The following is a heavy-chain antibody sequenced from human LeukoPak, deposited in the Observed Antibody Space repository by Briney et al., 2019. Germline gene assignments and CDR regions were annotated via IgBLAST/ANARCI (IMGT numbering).Heavy chain of an antibody. D-gene: IGHD3-10*01. CDR1: GFTFSSYA. J-gene: IGHJ4*02. CDR2: ISGSGGST. Sequence: PGGSLRLSCAASGFTFSSYAMSWVRQAPGKGLEWVSAISGSGGSTYYADSVKGRFTISRDNSKNTLYLQMNSLRAEDTAVYYCAKVIYGSGSYYIPNPDYWGQGTLVTVSS. CDR3: AKVIYGSGSYYIPNPDY. V-gene: IGHV3-23*01.